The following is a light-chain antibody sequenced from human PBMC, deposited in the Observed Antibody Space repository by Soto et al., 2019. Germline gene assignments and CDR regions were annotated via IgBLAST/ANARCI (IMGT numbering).Light chain of an antibody. CDR3: SSYTTSSTPSYV. J-gene: IGLJ1*01. V-gene: IGLV2-14*01. CDR1: SIDVGDNNY. CDR2: EVS. Sequence: QSALAQPASVSGSPGQSITISCSGSSIDVGDNNYVSWYQHHPGKALKLIIYEVSNRPSGVSNRFSGSSSDNTASLTISGLLPDDEADYYCSSYTTSSTPSYVFGTGTKVTVL.